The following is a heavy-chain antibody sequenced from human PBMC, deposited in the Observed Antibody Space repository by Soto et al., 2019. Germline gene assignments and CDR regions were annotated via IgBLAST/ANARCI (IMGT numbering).Heavy chain of an antibody. CDR1: GFTFSSYT. CDR3: ARDWNRAVTASDY. J-gene: IGHJ4*02. Sequence: EVQLVESGGGLVKPGGSLRLSCAASGFTFSSYTMNWVRQAPGKGLEWVSSISSGSSYIYYADSVKGRFTISRDNAKNSLYLQMNSLRAEDTAVYYCARDWNRAVTASDYWGQGPLVTVSS. D-gene: IGHD4-17*01. V-gene: IGHV3-21*01. CDR2: ISSGSSYI.